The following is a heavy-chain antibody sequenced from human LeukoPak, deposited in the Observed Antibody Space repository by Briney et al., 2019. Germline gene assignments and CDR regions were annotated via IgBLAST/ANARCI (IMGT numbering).Heavy chain of an antibody. CDR3: VRDVNPFFDY. Sequence: SETLSLTCTVSGGSMSSYYWSWVRQPAGKGLEWIGRIYASGSTYYNPSLKSRVTMSVDTSKNQFSLKLTSVTAADTAVYFCVRDVNPFFDYWGQGTLVTVSS. CDR2: IYASGST. CDR1: GGSMSSYY. V-gene: IGHV4-4*07. J-gene: IGHJ4*02.